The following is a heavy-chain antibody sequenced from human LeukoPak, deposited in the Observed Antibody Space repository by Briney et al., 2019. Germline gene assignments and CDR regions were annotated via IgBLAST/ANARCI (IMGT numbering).Heavy chain of an antibody. CDR1: GGSISSYY. D-gene: IGHD3-9*01. V-gene: IGHV4-59*01. CDR2: IYYSGST. Sequence: SETLSLTCTVSGGSISSYYWSWIRQPPGKGLEWIGYIYYSGSTNYNPSLKSRVTISVDTSKNQFSLKLSSVTAADTAVYYCARAYDILTGVDYWGQGTLVTVSS. CDR3: ARAYDILTGVDY. J-gene: IGHJ4*02.